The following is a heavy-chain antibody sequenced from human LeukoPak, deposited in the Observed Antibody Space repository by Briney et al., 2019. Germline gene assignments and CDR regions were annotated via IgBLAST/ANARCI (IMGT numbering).Heavy chain of an antibody. Sequence: GGSLRLSCLTSGFTLSTNAMSWVRQAPGKGLEWISGISGSGASTYYADSEKGRFTISRDDSRNTLYLQMNSLRGDDTAVYYCAKDVGKWESLHFFDYWGQGTLVTVSS. J-gene: IGHJ4*02. CDR1: GFTLSTNA. CDR2: ISGSGAST. V-gene: IGHV3-23*01. D-gene: IGHD1-26*01. CDR3: AKDVGKWESLHFFDY.